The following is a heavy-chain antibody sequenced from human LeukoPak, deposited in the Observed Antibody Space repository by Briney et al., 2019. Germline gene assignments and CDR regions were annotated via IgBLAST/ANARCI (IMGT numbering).Heavy chain of an antibody. CDR1: GGTFSSYA. CDR3: ARGDVDTANFDY. D-gene: IGHD5-18*01. CDR2: IIPILGIA. Sequence: SVKVSCKASGGTFSSYAISWVRQAPGQGLEWMGRIIPILGIANYAQKFQGRVTVTADKSTSTAYMELSSLRSEDTAVYYCARGDVDTANFDYWGQGTLVTVSS. J-gene: IGHJ4*02. V-gene: IGHV1-69*04.